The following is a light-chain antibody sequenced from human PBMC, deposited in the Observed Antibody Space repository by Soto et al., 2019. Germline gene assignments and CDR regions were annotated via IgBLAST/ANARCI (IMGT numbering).Light chain of an antibody. CDR1: QGIGTN. CDR3: QQYEKWPLYT. Sequence: DIVMTQSPGTLSVSPGERATLSCRASQGIGTNLAWYQQRPGQAPRLLIYAASSRATDIPARFTGRGSGTEFTLTISSLQSEDFAVYFCQQYEKWPLYTFGQGTKLEI. V-gene: IGKV3-15*01. J-gene: IGKJ2*01. CDR2: AAS.